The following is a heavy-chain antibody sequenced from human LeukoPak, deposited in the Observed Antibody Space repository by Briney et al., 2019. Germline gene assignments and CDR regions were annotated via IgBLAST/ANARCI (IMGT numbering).Heavy chain of an antibody. CDR1: GFTFSNYA. CDR2: IYSGGST. CDR3: AREEKNYDILKD. J-gene: IGHJ4*02. Sequence: GGSLRLSCAASGFTFSNYAMSWVRQAPGKGLEWVSVIYSGGSTYYADSVKGRFTISRDNSKNTLYLQMNSLRAEDTAVYYCAREEKNYDILKDWGQGTLVTVSS. V-gene: IGHV3-53*01. D-gene: IGHD3-9*01.